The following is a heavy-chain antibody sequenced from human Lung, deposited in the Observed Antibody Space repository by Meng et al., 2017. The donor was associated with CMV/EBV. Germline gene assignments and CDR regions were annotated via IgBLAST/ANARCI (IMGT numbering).Heavy chain of an antibody. J-gene: IGHJ3*01. CDR2: IFPNNGGT. V-gene: IGHV1-2*02. Sequence: ASXXVSXKASGYLFPGYYIHWVRQAPRQNLEWVGWIFPNNGGTKYAQNFQGRVTMTRDTSISTAYLGLSRLRYDDTAVYYCARALKLGTVAFDLWGQGTVVTVSS. CDR3: ARALKLGTVAFDL. D-gene: IGHD7-27*01. CDR1: GYLFPGYY.